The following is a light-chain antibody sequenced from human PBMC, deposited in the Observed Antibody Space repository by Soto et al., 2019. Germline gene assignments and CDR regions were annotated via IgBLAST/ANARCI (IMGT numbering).Light chain of an antibody. Sequence: EIVLRQFPGTLSLSPGERATLSCRASQSVSSSFLAWYQQKPGQAPRLLIYGASSRATGMPDRFSGSGSGTDFTLIISRQEPEDFAVYYCQQYGSSPGTFGPRTKVYLK. CDR1: QSVSSSF. J-gene: IGKJ3*01. V-gene: IGKV3-20*01. CDR3: QQYGSSPGT. CDR2: GAS.